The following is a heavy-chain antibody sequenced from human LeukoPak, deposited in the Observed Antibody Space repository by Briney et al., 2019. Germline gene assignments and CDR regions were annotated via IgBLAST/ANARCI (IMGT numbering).Heavy chain of an antibody. J-gene: IGHJ4*02. D-gene: IGHD5-24*01. CDR3: ARCRDGYRDKYYFDY. CDR2: IYTSGST. Sequence: SSETLSLTCTVSGGSISSGSYYWSWIRQPAGKGLEWIGRIYTSGSTNYNPSLKSRVTISVDTSKNQFSLKLSSVTAADTAVYYCARCRDGYRDKYYFDYWGQGTLVTVSS. V-gene: IGHV4-61*02. CDR1: GGSISSGSYY.